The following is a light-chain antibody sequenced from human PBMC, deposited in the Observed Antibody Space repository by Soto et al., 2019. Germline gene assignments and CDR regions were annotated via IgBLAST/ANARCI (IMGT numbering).Light chain of an antibody. J-gene: IGLJ1*01. CDR2: SNH. CDR1: SSNIGSYT. CDR3: AAWDDSLNGSV. Sequence: QSVLTQPPSAPGTPGQTVTVSCSGSSSNIGSYTVNWYQQLPGTAPKLVIYSNHQRPSGVPDRFSGSKSGTSASLAISGLQSEDEADYYCAAWDDSLNGSVFGSGTKVTVL. V-gene: IGLV1-44*01.